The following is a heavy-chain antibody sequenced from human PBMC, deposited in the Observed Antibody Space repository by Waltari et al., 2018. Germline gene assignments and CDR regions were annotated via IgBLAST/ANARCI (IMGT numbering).Heavy chain of an antibody. J-gene: IGHJ4*02. CDR1: GFKFSSYG. V-gene: IGHV3-23*01. D-gene: IGHD6-19*01. CDR3: VKGALSAKKFDG. CDR2: ISDSGGTK. Sequence: EVQLLESGGGLVQPGGSLRLSCDASGFKFSSYGMSWVRQATGKGLGWVSVISDSGGTKYYADSVKGRFTISRDNSKNTLQMQMNSLTDEDTAVYYCVKGALSAKKFDGWGQGILVTVSS.